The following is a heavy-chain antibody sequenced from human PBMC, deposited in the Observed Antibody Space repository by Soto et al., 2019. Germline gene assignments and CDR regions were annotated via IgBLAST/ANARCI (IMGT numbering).Heavy chain of an antibody. CDR3: AKGNELLWFGEPYYFDY. D-gene: IGHD3-10*01. V-gene: IGHV3-21*04. J-gene: IGHJ4*02. Sequence: GGSQILSCAASGFTFSSYSVNWVRQAPGKGLEWVSAISSSSSSIAYADSVTGRFTISRDNAKNSLYLQMNSLRAEDTALYYCAKGNELLWFGEPYYFDYWGQGTLVTVSS. CDR2: ISSSSSSI. CDR1: GFTFSSYS.